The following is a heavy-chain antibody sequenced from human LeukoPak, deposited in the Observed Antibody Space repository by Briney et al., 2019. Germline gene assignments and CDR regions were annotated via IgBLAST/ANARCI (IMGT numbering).Heavy chain of an antibody. CDR1: GGSISSHY. V-gene: IGHV4-59*08. Sequence: SETLSLTCTVSGGSISSHYWSWIRQPPGKRLEWIGYIYYSGNTDYNPSLNSRVTISIDTSRTQFSLKLSSVTAADSAVYYCARLTRLSTSPDRYYLDYWGQGTLVTVSS. J-gene: IGHJ4*02. D-gene: IGHD6-6*01. CDR2: IYYSGNT. CDR3: ARLTRLSTSPDRYYLDY.